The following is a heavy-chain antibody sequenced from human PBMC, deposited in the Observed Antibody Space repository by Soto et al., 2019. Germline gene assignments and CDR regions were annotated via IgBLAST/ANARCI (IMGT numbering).Heavy chain of an antibody. CDR2: IYHSGST. Sequence: SETLSLTCAVSSGSISSSNWWSWVRQPPGKGLEWIGEIYHSGSTNYNPSLKSRVTISVDKSKNQFSLKLSSVTAADTAVYYCASIAVAGPTAHDYWGQGTLVTVSS. CDR3: ASIAVAGPTAHDY. J-gene: IGHJ4*02. D-gene: IGHD6-19*01. V-gene: IGHV4-4*02. CDR1: SGSISSSNW.